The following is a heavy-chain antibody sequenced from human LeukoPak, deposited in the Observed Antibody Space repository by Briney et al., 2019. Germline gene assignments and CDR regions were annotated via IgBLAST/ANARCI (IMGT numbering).Heavy chain of an antibody. CDR2: INSDGTST. CDR3: ARGGSDYYYPFDY. V-gene: IGHV3-74*01. J-gene: IGHJ4*02. Sequence: GSLRLSCAASAFTFSSYWMHWVCQAPGKGLVWVSRINSDGTSTDYADSVKGRFTISRDNAKNTLYLQMNSLRAEDTAMYYCARGGSDYYYPFDYWGQGTLVTVSS. CDR1: AFTFSSYW. D-gene: IGHD3-22*01.